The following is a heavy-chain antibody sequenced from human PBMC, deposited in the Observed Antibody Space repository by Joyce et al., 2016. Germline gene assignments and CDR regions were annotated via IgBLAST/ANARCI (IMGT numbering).Heavy chain of an antibody. D-gene: IGHD6-13*01. CDR2: RYSGGAT. J-gene: IGHJ4*02. CDR1: GFTVSSNY. V-gene: IGHV3-53*01. CDR3: ASQPYSSTWFNY. Sequence: EVQLVESGGGLIQPGGSLRFLCVSSGFTVSSNYMSWVRQAPGKGLEWVSGRYSGGATNYADSVKVRFTISRDNSKNTLYLQMNSRRVEDTAVYYCASQPYSSTWFNYWGQGTLVTVSS.